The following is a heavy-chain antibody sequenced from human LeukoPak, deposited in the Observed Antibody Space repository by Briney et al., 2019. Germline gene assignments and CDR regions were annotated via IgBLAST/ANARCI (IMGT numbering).Heavy chain of an antibody. CDR1: GFSLRTYW. CDR3: ARGIYYAMDD. V-gene: IGHV3-74*01. CDR2: ISTDGSIT. J-gene: IGHJ6*02. Sequence: GGSLRLSCAASGFSLRTYWMHWVRQTPGKGLVWVSCISTDGSITAYADSVKGRFAISRDDDKNTLYLQMNSLRAEDTAVYYCARGIYYAMDDWGQGTTVTVSS.